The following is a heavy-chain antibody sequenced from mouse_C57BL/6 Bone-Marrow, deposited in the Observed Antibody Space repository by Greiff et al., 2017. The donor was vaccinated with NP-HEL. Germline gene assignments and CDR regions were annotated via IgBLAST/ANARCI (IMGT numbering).Heavy chain of an antibody. Sequence: VQLQQPGTELVKPGASVKLSCKASGYTFTSSWMHWVKQRPGQGLEWIGNINPSNGGTNYNEKFKSKATLTVDTSSSTAYMQLISLTSEDYAVYYCARRNYDGYYGYWGQGTTLTVSS. D-gene: IGHD2-3*01. CDR3: ARRNYDGYYGY. V-gene: IGHV1-53*01. J-gene: IGHJ2*01. CDR2: INPSNGGT. CDR1: GYTFTSSW.